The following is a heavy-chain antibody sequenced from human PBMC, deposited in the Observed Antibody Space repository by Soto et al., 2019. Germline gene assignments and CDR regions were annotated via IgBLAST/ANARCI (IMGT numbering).Heavy chain of an antibody. J-gene: IGHJ4*02. CDR2: ISSTTNYI. CDR1: GFTFTRYS. Sequence: LRLSCAASGFTFTRYSINWVRQAPGKGLEWVSSISSTTNYIYYGDSMKGRFTISRDNAKNSLYPEMNSLRAEDTAVYYCARESEDLTSNFDYWGQGTLVTVSS. CDR3: ARESEDLTSNFDY. V-gene: IGHV3-21*06.